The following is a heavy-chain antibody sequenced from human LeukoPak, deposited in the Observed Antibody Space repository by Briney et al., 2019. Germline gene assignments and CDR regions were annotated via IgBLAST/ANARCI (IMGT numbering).Heavy chain of an antibody. CDR1: GFTFSSYA. V-gene: IGHV3-30-3*01. CDR3: ARDFYGSGSYYPRFDY. Sequence: GGSLRLSCAASGFTFSSYAMHWVRQAPGKGLEWVAVISYDGSNKYYADSVKGRFTISRDNSKNTLYLQMNSLGPEDTAVYYCARDFYGSGSYYPRFDYWGQGTLVTVSS. CDR2: ISYDGSNK. D-gene: IGHD3-10*01. J-gene: IGHJ4*02.